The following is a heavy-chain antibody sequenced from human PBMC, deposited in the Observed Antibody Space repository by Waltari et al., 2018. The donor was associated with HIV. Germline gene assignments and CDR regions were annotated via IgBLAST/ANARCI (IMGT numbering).Heavy chain of an antibody. CDR2: IYYSGST. CDR1: GGSISSSSYY. V-gene: IGHV4-39*07. D-gene: IGHD3-22*01. Sequence: QLQLQESGPGLVKPSETLSLTCTVSGGSISSSSYYWGWILQPPGKGLERIGSIYYSGSTYYNPSLKSRVTISVDTSKNQFSLKLSSVTAADTAVYYCARVGWDLDYYDSSGGSMYYFDYWGQGTLVTVSS. J-gene: IGHJ4*02. CDR3: ARVGWDLDYYDSSGGSMYYFDY.